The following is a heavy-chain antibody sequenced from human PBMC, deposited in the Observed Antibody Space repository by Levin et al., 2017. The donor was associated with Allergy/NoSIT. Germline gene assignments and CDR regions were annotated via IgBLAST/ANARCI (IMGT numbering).Heavy chain of an antibody. D-gene: IGHD6-13*01. CDR2: ISYDGSNK. CDR1: GFTFSSYA. Sequence: GESLKISCAASGFTFSSYAMHWVRQAPGKGLEWVAVISYDGSNKYYADSVKGRFTISRDNSKNTLYLQMNSLRAEDTAVYYCARDAIIAAAAPGWFDPWGQGTLVTVSS. V-gene: IGHV3-30*04. CDR3: ARDAIIAAAAPGWFDP. J-gene: IGHJ5*02.